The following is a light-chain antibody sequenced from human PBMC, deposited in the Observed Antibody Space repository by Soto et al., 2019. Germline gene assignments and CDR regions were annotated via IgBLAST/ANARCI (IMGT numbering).Light chain of an antibody. CDR3: QQYASSPRT. CDR1: QTVKSNY. Sequence: EIVLTQSPGTLSLSPGERATLSCRASQTVKSNYLAWYQHKPGQAPRLLIYAASSRATGIPDRFSGSGSGTDFTLTISRLEPEDFVVYSCQQYASSPRTFGQGTKVDIK. J-gene: IGKJ1*01. CDR2: AAS. V-gene: IGKV3-20*01.